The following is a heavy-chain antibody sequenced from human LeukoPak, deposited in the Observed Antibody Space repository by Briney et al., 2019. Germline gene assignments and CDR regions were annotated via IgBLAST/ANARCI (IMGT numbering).Heavy chain of an antibody. CDR1: GNSFTNYW. J-gene: IGHJ4*02. D-gene: IGHD3-10*01. CDR3: ARRYDSGSTIDQ. CDR2: IDPSGSYT. Sequence: GESLKISCKDSGNSFTNYWISWVRQMPGKGLEWMGRIDPSGSYTNYSPSFQGHVTISVDKSISTAYLQWSSLKASDTAMYYCARRYDSGSTIDQWGQGTLVTVSS. V-gene: IGHV5-10-1*01.